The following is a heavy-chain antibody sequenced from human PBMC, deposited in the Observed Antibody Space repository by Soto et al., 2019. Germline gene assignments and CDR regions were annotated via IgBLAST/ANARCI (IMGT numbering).Heavy chain of an antibody. CDR3: ARAPPIERDSSGYWGAFDI. D-gene: IGHD3-22*01. CDR2: INPSGGST. Sequence: QVQLVQSGAEVKKPGASVKVSCKASGYTFTSYYMHWVRQAPGQGLEWMGIINPSGGSTSYAQKFQGRVTMTRDTSTSTVYMELSSLRSEDTAVYYCARAPPIERDSSGYWGAFDIWGQGTMVTVSS. CDR1: GYTFTSYY. V-gene: IGHV1-46*01. J-gene: IGHJ3*02.